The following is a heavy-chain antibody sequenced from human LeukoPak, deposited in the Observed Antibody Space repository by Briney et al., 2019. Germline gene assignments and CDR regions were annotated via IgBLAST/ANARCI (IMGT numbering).Heavy chain of an antibody. CDR2: ISGSGGST. V-gene: IGHV3-23*01. Sequence: GGSLRLSCAASGFTFSSYAMSWVRQAPGKGLEWVSAISGSGGSTYYADSVKGRFTISRDNSKNTLYLQMNSLRAEDTAVYYCAKDLVGYWGIHSGYDYLDYWGQGTLVTVSS. CDR1: GFTFSSYA. D-gene: IGHD5-12*01. CDR3: AKDLVGYWGIHSGYDYLDY. J-gene: IGHJ4*02.